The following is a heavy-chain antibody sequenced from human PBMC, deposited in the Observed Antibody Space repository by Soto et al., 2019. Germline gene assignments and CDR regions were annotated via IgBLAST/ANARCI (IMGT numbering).Heavy chain of an antibody. CDR1: GYTFTGYY. CDR3: ARMDTTMALDY. Sequence: QVQLVQSGAEVKKPGASVKVSCKASGYTFTGYYMHWVRQAPGQGLEWLGWINPNSGDTKYAQKFQDRVTMTRDTSISTAYMELSRLRSDDTAVYYCARMDTTMALDYCGQGPLVTVSS. V-gene: IGHV1-2*02. D-gene: IGHD5-18*01. J-gene: IGHJ4*02. CDR2: INPNSGDT.